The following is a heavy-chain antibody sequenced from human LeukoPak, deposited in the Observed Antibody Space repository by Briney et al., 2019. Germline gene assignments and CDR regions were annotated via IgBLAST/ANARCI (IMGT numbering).Heavy chain of an antibody. D-gene: IGHD1-26*01. CDR3: AKDPIFSGSYGVFDS. CDR1: GFTLSNYA. J-gene: IGHJ4*02. CDR2: IIDSGNSL. Sequence: GSLRLSCAASGFTLSNYAMHWVRQAPGKGLEWVSTIIDSGNSLYYADSVEGRFTISGDNSKNTLYLQMNSLRAGDTAVYYCAKDPIFSGSYGVFDSWGQGTLVTVSS. V-gene: IGHV3-23*01.